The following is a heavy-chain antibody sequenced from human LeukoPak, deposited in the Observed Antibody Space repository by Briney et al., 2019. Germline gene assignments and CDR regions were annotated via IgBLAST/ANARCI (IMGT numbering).Heavy chain of an antibody. J-gene: IGHJ6*02. V-gene: IGHV1-69*04. Sequence: ASVKVSCKASGYTFTSYDINWVRQAPGQGLEWMGRIIPILGIANYAQKFQGRVTITADKSTSTAYMELSSLRSEDTAVYYCARDRVAGTGRGYYYYGMDVWGQGTTVTVSS. CDR3: ARDRVAGTGRGYYYYGMDV. CDR1: GYTFTSYD. CDR2: IIPILGIA. D-gene: IGHD6-19*01.